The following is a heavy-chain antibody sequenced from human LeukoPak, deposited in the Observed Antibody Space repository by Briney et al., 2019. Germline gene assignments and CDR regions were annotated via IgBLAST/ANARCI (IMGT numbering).Heavy chain of an antibody. CDR2: IYPGDSDT. CDR3: ARLLRSSTYFDSFDI. V-gene: IGHV5-51*01. CDR1: GYSFSTYW. D-gene: IGHD4-11*01. Sequence: GESLQISCKGSGYSFSTYWIGWVRQMPGKGLEWMGIIYPGDSDTRYSPSFQGQVTISADKSISTAYLQWSSLKASDTAIYYCARLLRSSTYFDSFDIWGQGTMVTVSS. J-gene: IGHJ3*02.